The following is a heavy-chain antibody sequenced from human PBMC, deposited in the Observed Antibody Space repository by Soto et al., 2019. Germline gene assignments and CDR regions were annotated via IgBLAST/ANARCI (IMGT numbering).Heavy chain of an antibody. Sequence: QVQLVQSGAEVKKPGSSVKVSCKASGGTFSSYTISWVRQAPGQGLEWMGRIIPILGIANYAQKFQGRVTITADKSTSTAYMELSSLRSEDTAVYYCARDYGDYVEGAYWGQGTLVTVSS. D-gene: IGHD4-17*01. J-gene: IGHJ4*02. CDR1: GGTFSSYT. V-gene: IGHV1-69*08. CDR3: ARDYGDYVEGAY. CDR2: IIPILGIA.